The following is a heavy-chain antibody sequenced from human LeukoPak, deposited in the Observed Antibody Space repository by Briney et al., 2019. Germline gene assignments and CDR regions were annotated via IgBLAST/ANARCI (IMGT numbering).Heavy chain of an antibody. CDR3: ARARRYSSGSFSCFDY. V-gene: IGHV3-21*01. Sequence: GGSLRLSCAASGFTFSSYSMNWVRQAPGKGLEWVSSISSSSSYIYYADSVKGRFTISIGNAKNSLYLQMYCLRAEDKAVYDCARARRYSSGSFSCFDYWGQGTLVTVSS. CDR2: ISSSSSYI. CDR1: GFTFSSYS. J-gene: IGHJ4*02. D-gene: IGHD6-19*01.